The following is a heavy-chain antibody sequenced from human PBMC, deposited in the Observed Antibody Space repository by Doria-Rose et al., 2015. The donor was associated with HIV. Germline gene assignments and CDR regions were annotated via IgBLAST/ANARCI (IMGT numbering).Heavy chain of an antibody. CDR3: ARGLLRGGWNDVDYYYGMDV. CDR2: INHRGST. Sequence: QVQLQESGAGLVKPSETLSLTCAVFGGSFSGYYWSWIRQPPGKGLEWIGEINHRGSTNYKTSLKSRVNITLDTSKNLFSLKLSSVTAADTAVYYCARGLLRGGWNDVDYYYGMDVWGQGTTVTVSS. CDR1: GGSFSGYY. V-gene: IGHV4-34*01. J-gene: IGHJ6*02. D-gene: IGHD1-1*01.